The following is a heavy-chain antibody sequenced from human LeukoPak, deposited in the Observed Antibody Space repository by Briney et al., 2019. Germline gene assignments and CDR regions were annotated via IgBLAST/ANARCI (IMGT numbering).Heavy chain of an antibody. CDR3: ARDDYGGELDI. D-gene: IGHD4-23*01. Sequence: GGSLRLSCAASGFTFSTYGMHWVRQAPGKGLEWVAVISFDGSITYYADSVKGRFTISRDNSKNTLFLQMNSLRAEDTAVYYCARDDYGGELDIWGQGTVVTVSS. CDR2: ISFDGSIT. CDR1: GFTFSTYG. J-gene: IGHJ3*02. V-gene: IGHV3-30*03.